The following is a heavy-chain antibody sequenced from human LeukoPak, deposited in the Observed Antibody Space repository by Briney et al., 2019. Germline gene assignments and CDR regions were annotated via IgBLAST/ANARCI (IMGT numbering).Heavy chain of an antibody. J-gene: IGHJ3*02. CDR3: ARLYYYDSSGYPDALDI. CDR2: IKQDGSEK. D-gene: IGHD3-22*01. V-gene: IGHV3-7*01. CDR1: GFTFSSYW. Sequence: PGGSLRLSCAASGFTFSSYWMSWVRQAPGKGLEWVANIKQDGSEKYYVDSVKGRFTISRDNAKNSLYLQMNSLRAEDTAVYYCARLYYYDSSGYPDALDIWGQGTMVTVSS.